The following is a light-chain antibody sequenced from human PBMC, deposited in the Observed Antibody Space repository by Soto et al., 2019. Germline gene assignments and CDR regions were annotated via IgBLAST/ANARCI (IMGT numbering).Light chain of an antibody. CDR1: QGIRNY. CDR3: QQYYTSPFT. Sequence: DIQMTQSPSSLSASVGDRVTITCRASQGIRNYLTWFQQKPGKAPESLIYAASNLQNGLSSRFSGSGSGTDFTLTISSLQPEDFATYYCQQYYTSPFTFGRGTKVDIK. CDR2: AAS. V-gene: IGKV1-16*01. J-gene: IGKJ3*01.